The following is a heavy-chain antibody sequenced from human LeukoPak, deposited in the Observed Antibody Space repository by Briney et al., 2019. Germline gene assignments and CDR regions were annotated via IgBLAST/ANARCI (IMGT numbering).Heavy chain of an antibody. Sequence: GGSLRLSCAASGFTFSSYAMSWVRQAPGKGLEWVSAISGSGKSTYYADSVKGRFTISRDNSKNTLYLQMNSLRAEDTAVFYCARDGSGWSNWFDPWGQGTLVTVSS. J-gene: IGHJ5*02. V-gene: IGHV3-23*01. CDR2: ISGSGKST. CDR3: ARDGSGWSNWFDP. CDR1: GFTFSSYA. D-gene: IGHD6-19*01.